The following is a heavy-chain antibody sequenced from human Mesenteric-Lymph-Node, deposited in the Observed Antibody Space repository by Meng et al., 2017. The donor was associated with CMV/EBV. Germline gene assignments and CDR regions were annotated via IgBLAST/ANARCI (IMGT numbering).Heavy chain of an antibody. CDR2: ITPNSGGT. J-gene: IGHJ4*01. CDR1: GYGITDHS. V-gene: IGHV1-2*02. CDR3: ARGGTWNDNILDF. D-gene: IGHD1-1*01. Sequence: CKPTGYGITDHSIRWVRQAPGRGFEWLGWITPNSGGTSYAQGLKGRVSMTRDTSTATVYMDLTRLTSDDTAVYFCARGGTWNDNILDFWGPGNLVTVSS.